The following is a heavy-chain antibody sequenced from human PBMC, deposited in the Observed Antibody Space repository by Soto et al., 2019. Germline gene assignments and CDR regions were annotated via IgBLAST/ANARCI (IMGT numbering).Heavy chain of an antibody. CDR2: IDWVDDK. J-gene: IGHJ4*02. CDR3: ARILHSSGWTPFDY. D-gene: IGHD6-19*01. V-gene: IGHV2-70*01. CDR1: GFSLSTSGMF. Sequence: SGPTLANPTHSLTLTCTFSGFSLSTSGMFVSWIRQPPGKALEWLALIDWVDDKYYSTSLKTRLTISKDTSKNQVVLTMTNMDPVDTATYYCARILHSSGWTPFDYWGQGTLVTVSS.